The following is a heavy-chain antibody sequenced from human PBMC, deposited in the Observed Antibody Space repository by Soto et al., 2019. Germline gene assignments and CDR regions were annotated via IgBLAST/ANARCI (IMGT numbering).Heavy chain of an antibody. CDR2: IYHTGTT. J-gene: IGHJ3*02. Sequence: SETLSLTCAVSGDSIIGIYHWAWIRQSPGRGLEWIASIYHTGTTYYNPSLKSRITMSVDTSKSQFSLKLSSVTAADTALYFCARVNQLAPKRNAFDIWGQGTMVTVSS. CDR3: ARVNQLAPKRNAFDI. V-gene: IGHV4-38-2*01. D-gene: IGHD1-1*01. CDR1: GDSIIGIYH.